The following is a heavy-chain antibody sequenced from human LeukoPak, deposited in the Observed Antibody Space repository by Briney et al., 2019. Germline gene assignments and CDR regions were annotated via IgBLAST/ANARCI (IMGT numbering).Heavy chain of an antibody. V-gene: IGHV3-7*01. D-gene: IGHD5-12*01. CDR3: ARDSPGYGGYDF. J-gene: IGHJ4*02. CDR1: GFTFSRYW. CDR2: IKQDGSEE. Sequence: GGSLRLSCAASGFTFSRYWMSWVRQAPGKGPEWVANIKQDGSEEYYVDSVKGRFTISKDNAKNSLYLQMNSLRAEDTAVYYCARDSPGYGGYDFWGQGTLVTVSS.